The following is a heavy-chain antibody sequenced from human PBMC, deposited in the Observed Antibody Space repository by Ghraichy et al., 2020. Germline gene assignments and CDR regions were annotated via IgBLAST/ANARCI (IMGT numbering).Heavy chain of an antibody. CDR1: GFTFSSSA. CDR3: SKPLDYLVY. J-gene: IGHJ4*02. Sequence: GGSLRLSCAASGFTFSSSAMTWVRQAPGKGLEWCSGISGRGESTYYADSVKGRFIISRENSKNTLYLQMNSLRVEDTAVYYCSKPLDYLVYWGKGTLVTVSS. CDR2: ISGRGEST. D-gene: IGHD3-16*01. V-gene: IGHV3-23*01.